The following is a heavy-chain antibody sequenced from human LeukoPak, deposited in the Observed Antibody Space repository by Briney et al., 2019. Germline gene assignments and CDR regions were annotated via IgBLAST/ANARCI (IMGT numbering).Heavy chain of an antibody. V-gene: IGHV4-30-4*08. CDR3: ARVARRSFDY. J-gene: IGHJ4*02. CDR2: IYYSGSA. D-gene: IGHD6-6*01. CDR1: GGSISSGDYY. Sequence: SETLSLTCTVSGGSISSGDYYWSWIRQPPGKGLEWIGYIYYSGSAYYNPSLKSRVTISVDTSKNQFSLKLSSVTAADTAVYYCARVARRSFDYWGQGTLVTVSS.